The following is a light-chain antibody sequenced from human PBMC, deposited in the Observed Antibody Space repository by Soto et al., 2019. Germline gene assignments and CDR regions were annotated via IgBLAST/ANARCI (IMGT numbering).Light chain of an antibody. Sequence: QSVLTQPPSASGSPGQSVTISCSGTKNDIGVYDFVSWYQHHPGKAPRLIIYEVVQRPSGVPDRFSGSKSGNTASLTVSGLQAEDEAAYYCSSHAGRNNYVLFGGGTKLTVL. J-gene: IGLJ2*01. CDR2: EVV. CDR1: KNDIGVYDF. CDR3: SSHAGRNNYVL. V-gene: IGLV2-8*01.